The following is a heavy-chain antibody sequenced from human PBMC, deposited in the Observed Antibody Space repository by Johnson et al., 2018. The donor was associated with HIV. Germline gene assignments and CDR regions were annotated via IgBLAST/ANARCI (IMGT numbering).Heavy chain of an antibody. CDR3: AKAVQLFEWLSHPDAFDI. Sequence: EVQLVESGGGLVQPGRSLRLSCAASGFTFDDYAMHWVRQVPGKGLEWVSGISWNSGSIGYEDSVKGRFTISRDNAKNSLYLQMNSLRGEDTALYYCAKAVQLFEWLSHPDAFDIWGQGTMVTVSA. CDR2: ISWNSGSI. V-gene: IGHV3-9*01. D-gene: IGHD3-3*01. CDR1: GFTFDDYA. J-gene: IGHJ3*02.